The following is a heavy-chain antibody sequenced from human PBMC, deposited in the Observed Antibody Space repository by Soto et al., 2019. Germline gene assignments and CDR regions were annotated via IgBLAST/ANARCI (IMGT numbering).Heavy chain of an antibody. CDR3: AKIVYGDYEYYYGMDV. J-gene: IGHJ6*02. V-gene: IGHV3-30*18. CDR2: ISYDGSNK. CDR1: GFTFSSYG. D-gene: IGHD4-17*01. Sequence: GGSLRLSCAASGFTFSSYGMHWVRQAPGKGLEWVAVISYDGSNKYYADSVKGRFTISRDNSKNTLYLQMNSLRAEDTAVYYCAKIVYGDYEYYYGMDVWGQGTTVTVSS.